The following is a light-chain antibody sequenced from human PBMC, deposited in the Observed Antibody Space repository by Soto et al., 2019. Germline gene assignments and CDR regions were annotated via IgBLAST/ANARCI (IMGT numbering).Light chain of an antibody. V-gene: IGKV1-33*01. Sequence: DIQMTQSPSSLSASVGARVTITCQASHDITSYLTWYQHKQGKTPKLLIYDASILEAGVPSRFSGSGSGTDFTFTISSLQPEDVATSYCQKCDYRPIFGPGTTVDF. J-gene: IGKJ3*01. CDR3: QKCDYRPI. CDR1: HDITSY. CDR2: DAS.